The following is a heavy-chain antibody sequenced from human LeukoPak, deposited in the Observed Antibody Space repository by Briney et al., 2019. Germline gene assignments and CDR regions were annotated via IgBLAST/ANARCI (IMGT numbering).Heavy chain of an antibody. CDR2: FDPEDGET. J-gene: IGHJ4*02. D-gene: IGHD2-2*01. V-gene: IGHV1-24*01. CDR3: ATTASVVPAAMPDY. CDR1: GYTLTELS. Sequence: ASVKVSCKVSGYTLTELSMHWVRQAPGKGLEWMGGFDPEDGETIYAQKFQGRVTMTEDTSTDTAYMELSSLRSEDTAVYYCATTASVVPAAMPDYWGQGTLVTVSS.